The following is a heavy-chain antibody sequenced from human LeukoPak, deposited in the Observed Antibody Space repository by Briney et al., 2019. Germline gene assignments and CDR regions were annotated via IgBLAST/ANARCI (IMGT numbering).Heavy chain of an antibody. J-gene: IGHJ5*02. D-gene: IGHD1-26*01. V-gene: IGHV3-48*01. Sequence: WVSLRRSCSGSGFTCSSYSRNWLRHAPGKGLEGVSYISSSSSSIYYADSVKGRFTISRDNAKNSLYLQMNSLGAEDTAVYYCARDGTPSWGQGTLVTVSS. CDR2: ISSSSSSI. CDR1: GFTCSSYS. CDR3: ARDGTPS.